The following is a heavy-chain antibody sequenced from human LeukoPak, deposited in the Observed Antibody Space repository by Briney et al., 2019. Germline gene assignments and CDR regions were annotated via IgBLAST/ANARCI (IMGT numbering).Heavy chain of an antibody. D-gene: IGHD6-13*01. J-gene: IGHJ6*02. CDR2: ISSSSYT. V-gene: IGHV3-11*05. Sequence: GGSLRLSCAASGFTFSDYYMSWIRQAPGKGLEWVSYISSSSYTNYADSVKGRFTISRDNAKNSLYLQMNSLRAEDTAVYYCARGLLIAAADYYYYGMDVWGQGTTVTVSS. CDR1: GFTFSDYY. CDR3: ARGLLIAAADYYYYGMDV.